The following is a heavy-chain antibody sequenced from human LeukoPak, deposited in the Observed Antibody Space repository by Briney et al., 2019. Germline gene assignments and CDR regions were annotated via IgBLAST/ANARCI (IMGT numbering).Heavy chain of an antibody. CDR3: ARVRDSSAYRLRPAFDI. CDR2: INQDGSEK. V-gene: IGHV3-7*01. J-gene: IGHJ3*02. Sequence: GGSLRLSCAASGFTFSSYWMSWVRQAPGKGLEWVANINQDGSEKSYVDSVKGRFSISRDNAKHSLYLQMNSLRAEDTAVYYCARVRDSSAYRLRPAFDIWGQGTMVPVSS. CDR1: GFTFSSYW. D-gene: IGHD3-22*01.